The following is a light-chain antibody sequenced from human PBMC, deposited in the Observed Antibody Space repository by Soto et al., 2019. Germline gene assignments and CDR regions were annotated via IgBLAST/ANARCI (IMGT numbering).Light chain of an antibody. V-gene: IGKV3-20*01. CDR3: QQYGSPPWA. CDR2: AAS. J-gene: IGKJ1*01. Sequence: IVLTQSPGTLSLSPGERATLSCRASQSVGSNFLAWYQQKRGQAPRILIYAASNRASGIPDRFSGSGSGSDFTLTISRLEPEDFAVYYFQQYGSPPWAFGQGTRVAI. CDR1: QSVGSNF.